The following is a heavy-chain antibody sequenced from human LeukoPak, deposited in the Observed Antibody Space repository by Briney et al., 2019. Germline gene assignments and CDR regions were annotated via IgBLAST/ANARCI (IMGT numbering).Heavy chain of an antibody. J-gene: IGHJ4*02. Sequence: SVKVSCKATGGTFSSYAISWVRQAPGQGLEWMGGIIPIFGTANYAQKFQGRVTITADESTSTAYMELSSLRSEDTAVYYCARDAHSVDSSGYYAHYWGQGTLVTVSS. D-gene: IGHD3-22*01. V-gene: IGHV1-69*13. CDR1: GGTFSSYA. CDR2: IIPIFGTA. CDR3: ARDAHSVDSSGYYAHY.